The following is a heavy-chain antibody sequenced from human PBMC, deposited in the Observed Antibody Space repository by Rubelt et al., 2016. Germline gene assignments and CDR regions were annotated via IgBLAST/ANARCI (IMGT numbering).Heavy chain of an antibody. CDR3: AGGITIFGVASGYFDY. D-gene: IGHD3-3*01. CDR2: IYYSGST. Sequence: QLQLQESGPGLVKPSETLSLTCTVSGGSMSTYYWSWIRQPPGKGLEWIGYIYYSGSTNYNPSLKSRVTISVDTSKNQFSLKLSSVTAADTAVYYCAGGITIFGVASGYFDYWGQGTLVTVSS. J-gene: IGHJ4*02. V-gene: IGHV4-59*01. CDR1: GGSMSTYY.